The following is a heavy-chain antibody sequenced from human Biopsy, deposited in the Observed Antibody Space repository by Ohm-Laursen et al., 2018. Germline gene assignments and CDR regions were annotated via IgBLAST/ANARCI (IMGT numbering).Heavy chain of an antibody. Sequence: SDTLSLTCTVSGGSISRYYWSWIRQPPGKGLEWIGYIYYSGSTNYNPSLKSRFTISVDTTMNHLSQRLTSVTAADTAVYYFARHAPSYSGSYWRYFDLWGRGTLVTVSS. D-gene: IGHD1-26*01. CDR3: ARHAPSYSGSYWRYFDL. J-gene: IGHJ2*01. V-gene: IGHV4-59*08. CDR1: GGSISRYY. CDR2: IYYSGST.